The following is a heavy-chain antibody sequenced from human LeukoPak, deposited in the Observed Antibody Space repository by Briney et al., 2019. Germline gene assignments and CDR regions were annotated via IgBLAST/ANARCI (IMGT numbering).Heavy chain of an antibody. J-gene: IGHJ3*01. CDR2: IIPNFGSP. CDR3: ARSPLPLDGWTSFNL. CDR1: GGTFSSNA. V-gene: IGHV1-69*13. Sequence: ASVKVSCKASGGTFSSNAIAWVRQAPGQGLEWMGGIIPNFGSPNYAQKFQDRVTIIADETTAYMELSSLTSDDTAVYFCARSPLPLDGWTSFNLWSQGTLVTVSS. D-gene: IGHD3-9*01.